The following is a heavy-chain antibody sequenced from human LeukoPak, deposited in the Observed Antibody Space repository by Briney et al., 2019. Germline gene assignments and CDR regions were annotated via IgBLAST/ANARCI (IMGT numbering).Heavy chain of an antibody. CDR1: GGSTSDYY. J-gene: IGHJ4*02. CDR3: ARHSLDCSGSTCYDH. Sequence: SETLSLTCTVSGGSTSDYYWSWIRQPPGKGLEWIGYIYYSERPNYNPSLKSRVTISVDTSKNQFSLELSSVTAADTAVYYCARHSLDCSGSTCYDHWGQGTLVTVSS. D-gene: IGHD2-15*01. CDR2: IYYSERP. V-gene: IGHV4-59*08.